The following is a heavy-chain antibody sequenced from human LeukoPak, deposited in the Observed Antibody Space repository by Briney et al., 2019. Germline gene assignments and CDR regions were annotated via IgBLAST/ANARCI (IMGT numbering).Heavy chain of an antibody. CDR1: GFTFSRYS. Sequence: GGSLRLSCAASGFTFSRYSMFWVHQAPGQGLEFVSSISSDGGNTYYENSVKGRFTISRDISKNTLYLQMGSLTVADMGVYYCARGGSWSNWYFDLWGRGTLVTVSS. D-gene: IGHD1-26*01. CDR3: ARGGSWSNWYFDL. CDR2: ISSDGGNT. J-gene: IGHJ2*01. V-gene: IGHV3-64*01.